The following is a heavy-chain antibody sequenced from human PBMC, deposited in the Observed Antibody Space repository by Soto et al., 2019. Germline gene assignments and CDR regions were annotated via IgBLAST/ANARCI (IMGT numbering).Heavy chain of an antibody. CDR2: IYPEDSDT. V-gene: IGHV5-51*01. CDR3: ARSGSWNYDRSKYYHYCIDV. D-gene: IGHD3-16*01. J-gene: IGHJ6*02. CDR1: GYTFTTYW. Sequence: PGESLKISCQSSGYTFTTYWIGWMRQLPGKGLARMGIIYPEDSDTKYSPSFQGHVTISADKSINTAFLQWSSLKASETAMYYCARSGSWNYDRSKYYHYCIDVWGQGTTGTVAS.